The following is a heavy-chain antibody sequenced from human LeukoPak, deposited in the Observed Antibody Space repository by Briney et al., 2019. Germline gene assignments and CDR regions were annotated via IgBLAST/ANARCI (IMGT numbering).Heavy chain of an antibody. Sequence: GGSLRLSCAASGFTFSSYWMSWVRQAPGKGLEWVANIKQDGSEKYYVDSVKGRFTISRDNAKNSLYLQMNSLRAEDTAVYYCARDRCSSTSCYTPDAFDIWGQGTMVTVFS. D-gene: IGHD2-2*02. V-gene: IGHV3-7*01. CDR3: ARDRCSSTSCYTPDAFDI. J-gene: IGHJ3*02. CDR1: GFTFSSYW. CDR2: IKQDGSEK.